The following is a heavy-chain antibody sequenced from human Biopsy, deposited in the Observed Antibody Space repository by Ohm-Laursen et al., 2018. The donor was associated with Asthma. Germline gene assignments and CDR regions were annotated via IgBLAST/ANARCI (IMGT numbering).Heavy chain of an antibody. Sequence: SSLRLSCAASRFTYEMHWVRQAPGKGLEWVAVISYDGSSIYYADSVKGRFTLSRDNSRNTLYLQMNSLRVEDTAIYYCARTHERWTSIQDDALDIWGQGTMVIVSS. V-gene: IGHV3-30-3*01. CDR3: ARTHERWTSIQDDALDI. CDR1: RFTYE. D-gene: IGHD4-23*01. J-gene: IGHJ3*02. CDR2: ISYDGSSI.